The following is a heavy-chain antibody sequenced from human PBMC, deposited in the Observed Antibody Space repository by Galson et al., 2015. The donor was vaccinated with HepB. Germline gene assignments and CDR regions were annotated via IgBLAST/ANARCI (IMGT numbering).Heavy chain of an antibody. J-gene: IGHJ6*03. V-gene: IGHV1-69*13. D-gene: IGHD5-12*01. CDR2: IIPIFGTA. CDR1: GGTFSSYA. CDR3: ARPTYQYTYSGYDYGANYYYYYMDV. Sequence: SVKVSCKASGGTFSSYAISWVRQAPGQGLEWMGGIIPIFGTANYAQKFQGRVTITADESTSTAYMELSSLRSEDTAVYYCARPTYQYTYSGYDYGANYYYYYMDVWGKGTTVTVSS.